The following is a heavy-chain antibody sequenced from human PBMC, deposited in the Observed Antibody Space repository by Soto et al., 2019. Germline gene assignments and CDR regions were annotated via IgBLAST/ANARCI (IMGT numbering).Heavy chain of an antibody. CDR2: IGRRSDI. CDR3: AREETAWPLAYGLDV. CDR1: GFILSTYR. Sequence: LRLSCEASGFILSTYRMHWVRQARGKGLEWVSSIGRRSDIYYADSVKGRFTISRDNAKNSVSLQMNSLRDEDTAVYYCAREETAWPLAYGLDVWGQGTTVTVSS. D-gene: IGHD2-21*02. J-gene: IGHJ6*02. V-gene: IGHV3-21*01.